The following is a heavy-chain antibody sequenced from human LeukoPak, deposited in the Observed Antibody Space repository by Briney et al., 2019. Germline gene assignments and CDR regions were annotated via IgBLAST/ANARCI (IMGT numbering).Heavy chain of an antibody. V-gene: IGHV3-9*01. CDR3: AKAGTYYYDSSGQYYFDY. Sequence: PGGSLRLSCAASGFTFDDYAMHWVRQAPGKGLEWVSGISWNSGSIGYADSVKGRFTISRDNAKNSLYLQMNSLRAEDTALYYCAKAGTYYYDSSGQYYFDYWGQGTLVTVSS. J-gene: IGHJ4*02. CDR1: GFTFDDYA. CDR2: ISWNSGSI. D-gene: IGHD3-22*01.